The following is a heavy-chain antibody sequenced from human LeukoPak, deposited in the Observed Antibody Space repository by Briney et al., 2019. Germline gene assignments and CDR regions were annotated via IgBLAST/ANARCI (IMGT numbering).Heavy chain of an antibody. J-gene: IGHJ4*02. Sequence: GASVKVSCKASGGTFSSYAISWVRQAPGQGLEWMGRIIPIFGIANYAQKFQGRVTITADKSTSTAYMELSSLRSEDTAVYYCAREVGSDYYDSRLDYWGQGTLVTVSS. V-gene: IGHV1-69*04. CDR3: AREVGSDYYDSRLDY. D-gene: IGHD3-22*01. CDR2: IIPIFGIA. CDR1: GGTFSSYA.